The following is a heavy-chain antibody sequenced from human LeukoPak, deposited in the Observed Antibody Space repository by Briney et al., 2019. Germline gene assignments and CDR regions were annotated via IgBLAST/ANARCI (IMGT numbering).Heavy chain of an antibody. CDR3: AGGSGDYSPDY. Sequence: ASVKVSCEASGHTFSGNYMHWVRQAPGQGLEWMGWTSPNSGDTNYAQKFQGRVTLTRDTSISTAYMELSRLRSDDTAVYYCAGGSGDYSPDYWGQGTLVTVSS. J-gene: IGHJ4*02. CDR1: GHTFSGNY. D-gene: IGHD3-22*01. V-gene: IGHV1-2*02. CDR2: TSPNSGDT.